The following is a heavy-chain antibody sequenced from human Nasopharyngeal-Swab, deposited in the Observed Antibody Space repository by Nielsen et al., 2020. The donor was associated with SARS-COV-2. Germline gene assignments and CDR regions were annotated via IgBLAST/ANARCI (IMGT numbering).Heavy chain of an antibody. CDR3: ARENHGVFDN. J-gene: IGHJ4*02. CDR1: GFDFSPFW. CDR2: IQTDGTEQ. Sequence: GECLKIFWAGCGFDFSPFWMTWVRQAPGKGLEWVATIQTDGTEQYSVDSVKGRFTISRDNGKNSLYLQMNSLRVEDTAVYYCARENHGVFDNWGQGTLVTVSS. V-gene: IGHV3-7*01.